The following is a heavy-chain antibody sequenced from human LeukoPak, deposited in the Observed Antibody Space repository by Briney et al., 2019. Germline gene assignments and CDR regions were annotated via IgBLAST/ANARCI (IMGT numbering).Heavy chain of an antibody. J-gene: IGHJ5*02. V-gene: IGHV3-23*01. CDR1: GFTFYMYA. CDR3: AKDRPNFHENSGHYYRRDGDT. D-gene: IGHD3-22*01. CDR2: MCGTAGCT. Sequence: GGSLRLSCQASGFTFYMYAMSWVRQAPGKGLEWVASMCGTAGCTFYPDSVKGRFTISRDNSKNVLYLRMNSLTAEDTAIYYCAKDRPNFHENSGHYYRRDGDTWGQGTLVTVSS.